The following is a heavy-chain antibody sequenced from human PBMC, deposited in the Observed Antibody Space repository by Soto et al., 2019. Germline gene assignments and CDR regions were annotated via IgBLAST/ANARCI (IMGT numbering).Heavy chain of an antibody. CDR2: ISHSGST. V-gene: IGHV4-61*01. Sequence: QLQLQESGPGLVKPSETLSLTCTVSGDSVSSDSYYWSWIRQPPGKALEGIGYISHSGSTSYNPSLQSRVTISINTSKNQFSLNLTSVTAADTAMYYCAREGGVLRLSNWLDPWGQGTLVTVSS. D-gene: IGHD3-3*01. CDR1: GDSVSSDSYY. J-gene: IGHJ5*02. CDR3: AREGGVLRLSNWLDP.